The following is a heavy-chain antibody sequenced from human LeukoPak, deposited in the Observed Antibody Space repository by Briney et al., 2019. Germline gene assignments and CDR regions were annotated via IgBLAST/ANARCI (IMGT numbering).Heavy chain of an antibody. CDR1: GYTLTELS. CDR2: FDPEDGET. J-gene: IGHJ5*02. D-gene: IGHD1/OR15-1a*01. V-gene: IGHV1-24*01. CDR3: ATEARGGWNSNWFDP. Sequence: ASVKVSCKVSGYTLTELSMHWVRQAPGKGLEWMGGFDPEDGETIYAQKFQGRVTMTEDTSTDTAYMELSSLRSEDTAVYYCATEARGGWNSNWFDPWGQGTLVTVSS.